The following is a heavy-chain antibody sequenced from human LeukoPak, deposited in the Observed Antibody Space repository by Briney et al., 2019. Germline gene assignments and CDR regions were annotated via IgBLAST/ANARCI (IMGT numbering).Heavy chain of an antibody. J-gene: IGHJ4*02. V-gene: IGHV4-59*01. CDR1: GGSISDYY. CDR2: IHSSGST. CDR3: ARDVYDSSGYYLLGDN. Sequence: SETLSLTCTVSGGSISDYYWSWIRQSPGKGLEWLGYIHSSGSTHYNPSLKSRVTISLDTSKQQFSLKLSSVTAADTALYYCARDVYDSSGYYLLGDNWGQGTLVTVSS. D-gene: IGHD3-22*01.